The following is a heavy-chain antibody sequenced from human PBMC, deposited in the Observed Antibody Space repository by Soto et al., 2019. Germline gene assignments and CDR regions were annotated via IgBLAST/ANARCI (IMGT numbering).Heavy chain of an antibody. Sequence: EVQLVESGGGVVRPGGSLSLSCAASGFTFDDYGMSWVRQAPGKGLEWVSGINWNGGSTGYADSVQGRFTISRDNAKNALYLQMNSLRAEDTALYYCARAKGIIPHDAFDIWGQGTMVTVSS. CDR2: INWNGGST. CDR1: GFTFDDYG. CDR3: ARAKGIIPHDAFDI. D-gene: IGHD2-15*01. J-gene: IGHJ3*02. V-gene: IGHV3-20*04.